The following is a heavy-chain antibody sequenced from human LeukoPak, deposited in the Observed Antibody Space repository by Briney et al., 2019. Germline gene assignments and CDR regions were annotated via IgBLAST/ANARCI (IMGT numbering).Heavy chain of an antibody. CDR3: ARANFLYCSSTTCLFDY. J-gene: IGHJ4*02. CDR2: INPNSGDT. V-gene: IGHV1-2*02. CDR1: GYTFTDYY. D-gene: IGHD2-2*01. Sequence: ASVKVSCKASGYTFTDYYLHWVRQAPGQGFEWMGWINPNSGDTNYAQKFQGRVTMTRDTSISTAHMEMSRLRSDDTAVYYCARANFLYCSSTTCLFDYCGQGTLVTVSS.